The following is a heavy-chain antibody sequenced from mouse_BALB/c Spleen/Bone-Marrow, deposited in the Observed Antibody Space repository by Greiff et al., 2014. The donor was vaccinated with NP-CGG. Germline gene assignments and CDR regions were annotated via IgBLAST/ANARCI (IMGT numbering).Heavy chain of an antibody. J-gene: IGHJ4*01. Sequence: DVKLVESGGGLVQPGESLKLSCESNEYEFPSHDMSWVRKTPEKRLELVAAINSDGGSTYYPDTMERRFIISRDNTKKTLYLQMSSLRSEDTALYYCARHNYRYDDYAMDYWGQGTSVTVSS. CDR1: EYEFPSHD. CDR2: INSDGGST. CDR3: ARHNYRYDDYAMDY. V-gene: IGHV5-2*01. D-gene: IGHD2-14*01.